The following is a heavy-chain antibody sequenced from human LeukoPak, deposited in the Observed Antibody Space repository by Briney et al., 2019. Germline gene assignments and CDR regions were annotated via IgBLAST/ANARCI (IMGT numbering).Heavy chain of an antibody. D-gene: IGHD6-13*01. CDR2: IRSKAYGGTT. V-gene: IGHV3-49*04. CDR3: TRDRVREDSSSLYYFDY. J-gene: IGHJ4*02. Sequence: GGPLRLSCTASGFTFGDYAMSWVRQAPGKGLEWVGFIRSKAYGGTTEYAASVKGRFTISRDDSKSIAYLQMNSLKTEDTAVYYCTRDRVREDSSSLYYFDYWGQGTLVTVSS. CDR1: GFTFGDYA.